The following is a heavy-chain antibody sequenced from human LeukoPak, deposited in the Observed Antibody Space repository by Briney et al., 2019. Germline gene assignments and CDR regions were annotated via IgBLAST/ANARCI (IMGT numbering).Heavy chain of an antibody. CDR3: ARDVPPPYYDILTGYSPDFDY. V-gene: IGHV3-21*01. Sequence: GGSLRLSCAASGFTFSSYSMNWVRQAPGKGLEWVSSISSSSSYIYYADSVKGGFTISRDNAKNSLYLQMNSLRAEDTAVYYCARDVPPPYYDILTGYSPDFDYWGQGTLVTVSS. CDR1: GFTFSSYS. CDR2: ISSSSSYI. J-gene: IGHJ4*02. D-gene: IGHD3-9*01.